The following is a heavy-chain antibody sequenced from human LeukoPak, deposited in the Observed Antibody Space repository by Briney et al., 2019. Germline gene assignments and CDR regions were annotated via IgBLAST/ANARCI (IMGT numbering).Heavy chain of an antibody. CDR3: ARGATVTTHDAFDI. CDR1: GFTFSSYA. V-gene: IGHV3-7*04. J-gene: IGHJ3*02. D-gene: IGHD4-17*01. CDR2: IKQDGSEK. Sequence: GGSLRLSCAASGFTFSSYAMSWVRQAPGKGLEWVANIKQDGSEKYYVDSVKGRFTISRDNAKNSLYLQMNSLRAEDTAVYYCARGATVTTHDAFDIWGQGTMVTVSS.